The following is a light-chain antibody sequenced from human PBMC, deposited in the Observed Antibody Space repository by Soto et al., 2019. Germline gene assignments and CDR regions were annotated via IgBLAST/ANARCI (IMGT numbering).Light chain of an antibody. Sequence: DIQMTPSPSSLSASVGDRVTITCRASQSISSLLYWFQQKPGQGPKLLIYGASNLQSGVPSRFSGSGSGTDSTLTISSLHPEDLATYYCQQSYNIPLTFGGGTKVDIK. J-gene: IGKJ4*01. CDR3: QQSYNIPLT. CDR1: QSISSL. CDR2: GAS. V-gene: IGKV1-39*01.